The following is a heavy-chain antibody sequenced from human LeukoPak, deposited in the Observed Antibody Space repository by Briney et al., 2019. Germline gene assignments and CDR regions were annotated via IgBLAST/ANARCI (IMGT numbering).Heavy chain of an antibody. J-gene: IGHJ4*02. CDR1: GFTFSNYN. Sequence: PGGSLRLSCAASGFTFSNYNMNWVRQAPGKGLEWISYIGIRSSTIYYADSVKGRFTISRDNAKNSLYLQMNSLRAEDTAVYYCARDSVDTAMVLESWDQGTLVTVSS. V-gene: IGHV3-48*04. D-gene: IGHD5-18*01. CDR2: IGIRSSTI. CDR3: ARDSVDTAMVLES.